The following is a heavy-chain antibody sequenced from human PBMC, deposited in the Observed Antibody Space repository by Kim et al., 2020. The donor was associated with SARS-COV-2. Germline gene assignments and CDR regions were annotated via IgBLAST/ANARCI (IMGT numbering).Heavy chain of an antibody. J-gene: IGHJ4*02. D-gene: IGHD1-26*01. CDR3: ATSGSYGGRLDY. Sequence: NTTPSLKSRDTISLDTSNHQFTLELSSVTAADTAVYYCATSGSYGGRLDYWGQGTLVTVSS. V-gene: IGHV4-4*09.